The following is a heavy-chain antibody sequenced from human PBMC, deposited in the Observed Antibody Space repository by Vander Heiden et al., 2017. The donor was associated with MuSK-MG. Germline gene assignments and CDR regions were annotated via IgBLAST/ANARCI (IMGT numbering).Heavy chain of an antibody. CDR2: INSDGSST. J-gene: IGHJ3*02. Sequence: EVQLVESGGGLVQPGGSPRLSCAASGFTFSNYWMHWVRQAPGKGLVWVSRINSDGSSTSYADSVKGRFTISRDNAKNTLYLQMNSLRAEDTAVYYCGRDLFGGISAFDIWGQGTMVSVSS. D-gene: IGHD2-15*01. V-gene: IGHV3-74*01. CDR1: GFTFSNYW. CDR3: GRDLFGGISAFDI.